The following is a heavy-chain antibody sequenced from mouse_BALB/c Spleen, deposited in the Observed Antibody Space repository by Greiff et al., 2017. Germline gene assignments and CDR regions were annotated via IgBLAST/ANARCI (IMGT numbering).Heavy chain of an antibody. Sequence: EVQLVESGGGLVKPGGSLKLSCAASGFTFSSYAMSWVRQSPEKRLEWVAEISSGGSYTYYPDTVTGRFTISRDNAKNTLYLEMSSLRSEDTAMYYCARSITTASWFAYWGQGTLVTVSA. J-gene: IGHJ3*01. V-gene: IGHV5-9-4*01. CDR1: GFTFSSYA. CDR2: ISSGGSYT. D-gene: IGHD1-2*01. CDR3: ARSITTASWFAY.